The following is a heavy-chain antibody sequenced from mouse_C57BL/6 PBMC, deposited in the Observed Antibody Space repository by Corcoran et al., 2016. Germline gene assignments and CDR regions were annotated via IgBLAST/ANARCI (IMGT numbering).Heavy chain of an antibody. CDR2: INTYSGVP. V-gene: IGHV9-3*01. CDR3: ARDDYDDY. J-gene: IGHJ2*01. Sequence: QIQLVQSGPELKKPGETVKISCKASGYTFTTYGMSWVKQAPGKGLKWMGWINTYSGVPTYADDFKGRFAFSLETSASTAYLQINNLKNEDTATYFCARDDYDDYWGQGTTLTVSS. CDR1: GYTFTTYG. D-gene: IGHD2-4*01.